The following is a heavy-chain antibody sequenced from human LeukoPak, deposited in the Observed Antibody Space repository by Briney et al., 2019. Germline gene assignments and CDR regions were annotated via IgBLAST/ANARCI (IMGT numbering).Heavy chain of an antibody. CDR2: IYTSGST. V-gene: IGHV4-61*02. CDR3: ARCPLYWSAVAISDI. J-gene: IGHJ3*02. Sequence: SQTLSLTCTVSGGSISSGSYYWSWIRQPAGKGLEWIGRIYTSGSTNYNPSLKSRVTISIDTSKNQFSLKLSSVTAADTAVYYCARCPLYWSAVAISDIWGQGTMVTVSS. CDR1: GGSISSGSYY. D-gene: IGHD6-19*01.